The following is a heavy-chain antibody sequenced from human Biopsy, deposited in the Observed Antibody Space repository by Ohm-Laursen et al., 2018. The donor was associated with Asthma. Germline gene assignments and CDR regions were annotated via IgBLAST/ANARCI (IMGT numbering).Heavy chain of an antibody. V-gene: IGHV3-30*03. D-gene: IGHD3-22*01. J-gene: IGHJ3*02. CDR1: GFVFSQCG. Sequence: RSLRLSCAASGFVFSQCGMHWVRQGPGKGLEWVALVSSDGHNKYYEDSVKGRFTISRDNSRNRLYLQINRLTVEDSAVYFYARQSGQDYGDSSGFDIWGQGTKVAVSS. CDR3: ARQSGQDYGDSSGFDI. CDR2: VSSDGHNK.